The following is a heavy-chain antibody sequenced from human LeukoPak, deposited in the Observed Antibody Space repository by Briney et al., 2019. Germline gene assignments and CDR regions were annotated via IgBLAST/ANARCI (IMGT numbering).Heavy chain of an antibody. V-gene: IGHV3-23*01. Sequence: GGSLRLSCAASGFTFSSYAMSWVRQAPGKGLEWVSAISGSGGSTYYADSVKGRFTISRDNSKNTLYLQMNSPRAEDTAVYYCAKGGLYGDYVYFDYWGQGTLVTVSS. CDR2: ISGSGGST. CDR1: GFTFSSYA. D-gene: IGHD4-17*01. J-gene: IGHJ4*02. CDR3: AKGGLYGDYVYFDY.